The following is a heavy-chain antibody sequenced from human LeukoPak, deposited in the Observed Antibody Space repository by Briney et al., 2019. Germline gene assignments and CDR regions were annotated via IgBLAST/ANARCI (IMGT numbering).Heavy chain of an antibody. D-gene: IGHD1-26*01. CDR3: AKDGGTHFDH. J-gene: IGHJ4*02. CDR1: GFTLSSYT. V-gene: IGHV3-21*01. Sequence: GGSLRLSCEVSGFTLSSYTMNWVRQAPGKGLEWVSSISSSSSYIYYADSVKGRFTISRDNARNSLTLHMNTLRADDTAVYYCAKDGGTHFDHWGQGTLVTVSS. CDR2: ISSSSSYI.